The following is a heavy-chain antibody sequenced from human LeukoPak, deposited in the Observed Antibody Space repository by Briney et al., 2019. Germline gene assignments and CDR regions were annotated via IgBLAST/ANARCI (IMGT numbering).Heavy chain of an antibody. V-gene: IGHV3-48*01. D-gene: IGHD5-18*01. CDR1: GFTFSSYS. J-gene: IGHJ4*02. CDR3: ARVEGGYSYGTVDY. Sequence: GGSLRLSCAASGFTFSSYSMNWVRQAPGKGLEWVSYISSSSSTIYYADSVKGRFTISRDNSKNTLYLQMNSLRAEDTAVYYCARVEGGYSYGTVDYWGQGTLVTVSS. CDR2: ISSSSSTI.